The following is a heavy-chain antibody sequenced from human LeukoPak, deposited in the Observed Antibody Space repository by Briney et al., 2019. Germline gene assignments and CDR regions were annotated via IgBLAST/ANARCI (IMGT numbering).Heavy chain of an antibody. Sequence: PSETLSLTCTVSGVSISGSSYYWGWIRQPPGKGLEWIGSIYYSGSTYYNPSLKSRVTISVAKSKNQFSLKLSSVTAADTAVYYCARAPGTTGTPLINYWGQGTLVTVSS. V-gene: IGHV4-39*07. J-gene: IGHJ4*02. CDR2: IYYSGST. CDR3: ARAPGTTGTPLINY. CDR1: GVSISGSSYY. D-gene: IGHD1-1*01.